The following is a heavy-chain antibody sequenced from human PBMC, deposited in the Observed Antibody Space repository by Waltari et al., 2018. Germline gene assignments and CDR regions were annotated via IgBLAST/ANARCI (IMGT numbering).Heavy chain of an antibody. CDR2: INHSGST. CDR1: GGSFSGYY. V-gene: IGHV4-34*01. D-gene: IGHD3-3*01. J-gene: IGHJ4*02. CDR3: ARLYYDFWSGYYTDY. Sequence: QVQLQQWGAGLLKPSETLSLTCAVYGGSFSGYYWSWIRQPPGKGLEWIGEINHSGSTNYNPSLKSRVTISVDTSKNQFSLKLSSVTAADTAVYYCARLYYDFWSGYYTDYWGQGTLVTVSS.